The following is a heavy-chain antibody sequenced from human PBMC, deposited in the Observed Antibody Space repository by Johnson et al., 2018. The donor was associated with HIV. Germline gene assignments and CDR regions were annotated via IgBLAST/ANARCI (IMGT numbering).Heavy chain of an antibody. CDR3: ARADSSSSPWMGLDI. Sequence: VQLVESGGGVVRPGGSLRLSCAASGFTVSSNYMSWVRQAPGKGLEWVSVIYSGGSTYYADSVKGRFTISRDNSKNTLYLQMNSLRAEDTAVYYCARADSSSSPWMGLDIWGHGTMVTVSS. J-gene: IGHJ3*02. CDR1: GFTVSSNY. CDR2: IYSGGST. D-gene: IGHD6-13*01. V-gene: IGHV3-66*01.